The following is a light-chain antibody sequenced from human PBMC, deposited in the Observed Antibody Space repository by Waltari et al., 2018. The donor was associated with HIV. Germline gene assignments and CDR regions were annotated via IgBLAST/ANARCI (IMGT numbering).Light chain of an antibody. J-gene: IGKJ4*01. V-gene: IGKV1-39*01. Sequence: DIQMTQSPSSLSASVGDRVTLTCRASQKISTFLNWYQQKPGKAPDLLIYAGSALQSGVPSRFSGSGSGTDFTLTISSLQPEDFATYYCQQSYMAPLTFGGGTKVEIK. CDR2: AGS. CDR1: QKISTF. CDR3: QQSYMAPLT.